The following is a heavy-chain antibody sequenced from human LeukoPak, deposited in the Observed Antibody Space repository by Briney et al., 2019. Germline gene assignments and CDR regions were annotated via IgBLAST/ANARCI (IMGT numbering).Heavy chain of an antibody. CDR3: AREATMVRGLSWFDP. Sequence: SETLSLTCTVSGGSISSQYCSWVRQPPGKGLEWVGFIYYIGSASHNPSLKCRVALSLYTSKNKSSWKFSCVTAADTAVYYCAREATMVRGLSWFDPWGQGTLVTVSS. V-gene: IGHV4-59*11. D-gene: IGHD3-10*01. J-gene: IGHJ5*02. CDR1: GGSISSQY. CDR2: IYYIGSA.